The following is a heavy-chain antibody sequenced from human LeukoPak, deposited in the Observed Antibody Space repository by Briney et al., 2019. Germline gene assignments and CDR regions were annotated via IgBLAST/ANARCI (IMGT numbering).Heavy chain of an antibody. CDR1: GFSLSTSGVG. Sequence: SRPTLVNPTQTLTLTCTFSGFSLSTSGVGVAWIRQPPGKPLEWLALIYWDDDKHYSPSLKSGIPITKDTSQNQVVLTMTNMDPVDTATYYCAHYDYGDSPTVDYFDYWGQGTLVTVSS. CDR2: IYWDDDK. J-gene: IGHJ4*02. CDR3: AHYDYGDSPTVDYFDY. D-gene: IGHD4-17*01. V-gene: IGHV2-5*02.